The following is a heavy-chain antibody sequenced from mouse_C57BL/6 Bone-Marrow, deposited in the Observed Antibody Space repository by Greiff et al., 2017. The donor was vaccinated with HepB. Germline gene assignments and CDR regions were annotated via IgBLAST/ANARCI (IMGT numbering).Heavy chain of an antibody. CDR2: IHPNSGST. CDR1: GYTFTSYW. J-gene: IGHJ1*03. V-gene: IGHV1-64*01. D-gene: IGHD1-1*01. CDR3: ARVTITTVVATDYWYFDV. Sequence: QVQLQQPGAELVKPGASVKLSCKASGYTFTSYWMHWVKQRPGQGLEWIGMIHPNSGSTNYNEKFKSKATLTVDKSSSTAYMQLSSLTSEDSAVYYCARVTITTVVATDYWYFDVWGTGTTVTVSS.